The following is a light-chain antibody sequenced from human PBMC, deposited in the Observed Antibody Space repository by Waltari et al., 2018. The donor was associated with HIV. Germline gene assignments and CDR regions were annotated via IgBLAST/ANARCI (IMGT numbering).Light chain of an antibody. CDR3: QVWDTSSDHPAF. J-gene: IGLJ2*01. V-gene: IGLV3-21*02. Sequence: SYVLTQPPSVSVATGQTAKISCWGQRVEYKGVKWYQQKPGQAPILVIYDYTDRPTGIPERFSGSSSGNTATLTVTMVEAGDEADYYCQVWDTSSDHPAFFGGGTKLTVV. CDR1: RVEYKG. CDR2: DYT.